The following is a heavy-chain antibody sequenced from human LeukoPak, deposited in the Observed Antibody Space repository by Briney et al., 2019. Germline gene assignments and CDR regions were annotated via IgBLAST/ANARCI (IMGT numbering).Heavy chain of an antibody. J-gene: IGHJ4*02. D-gene: IGHD4-11*01. CDR2: IYTSGST. V-gene: IGHV4-61*02. CDR1: GGSISSGSYY. CDR3: ARGDYSNYGHYFDY. Sequence: PSQTLSLTCTVSGGSISSGSYYWSWIRQPAGKGLEWIGRIYTSGSTNYNPSLKSRVTISVDTSKNQFSLKLSSVTAADTAVYYCARGDYSNYGHYFDYWGQGTLVTVSS.